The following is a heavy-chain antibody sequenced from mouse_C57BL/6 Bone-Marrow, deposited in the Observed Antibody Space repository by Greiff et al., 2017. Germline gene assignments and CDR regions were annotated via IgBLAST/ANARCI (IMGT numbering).Heavy chain of an antibody. CDR1: GYTFTDYN. CDR3: ARGGYYSRTYWAMDY. D-gene: IGHD2-5*01. V-gene: IGHV1-18*01. CDR2: INPNHGGT. Sequence: SGPELVKPGASVKIPCKASGYTFTDYNLDWVKQSHGKSLEWLGDINPNHGGTIYNQKFKGKATLTVDKSSSTAYMELRSLTSEDTSVYYWARGGYYSRTYWAMDYWGQGTSVTVSS. J-gene: IGHJ4*01.